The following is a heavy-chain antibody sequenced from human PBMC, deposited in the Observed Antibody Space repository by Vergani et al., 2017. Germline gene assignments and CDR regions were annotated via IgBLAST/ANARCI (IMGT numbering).Heavy chain of an antibody. D-gene: IGHD2-15*01. CDR2: INHSGRT. J-gene: IGHJ4*02. CDR1: GGSFSGYY. Sequence: QVQLQQWGAGLLKPSETLSLTCAVYGGSFSGYYWSWIRQPPGKGLEWSGEINHSGRTNYNPSLKSRVTISVDTSKNQFSLKLSSVTAADTAVYYCARVVVVAEMGIDYWGQGTLVTGSS. V-gene: IGHV4-34*01. CDR3: ARVVVVAEMGIDY.